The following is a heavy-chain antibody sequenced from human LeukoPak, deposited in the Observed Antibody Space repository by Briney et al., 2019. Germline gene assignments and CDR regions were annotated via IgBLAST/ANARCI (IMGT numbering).Heavy chain of an antibody. D-gene: IGHD2-21*02. CDR2: ISSSSSYI. Sequence: PGGSLRLSCAASGFTFSSYSMNWVRQAPGKGLEWVSSISSSSSYIYYADSVKGLFTISRDNAKNSLYLQMNNLRAEDTAVYYCARDLNYYCGGDCYSGSADYWGQGTLVTVSS. CDR3: ARDLNYYCGGDCYSGSADY. V-gene: IGHV3-21*01. CDR1: GFTFSSYS. J-gene: IGHJ4*02.